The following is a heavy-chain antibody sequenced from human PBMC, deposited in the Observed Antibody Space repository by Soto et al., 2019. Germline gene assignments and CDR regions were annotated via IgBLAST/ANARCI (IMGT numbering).Heavy chain of an antibody. CDR3: ANSRTHNYGDSFDY. J-gene: IGHJ4*02. D-gene: IGHD5-18*01. Sequence: QITLKESGPTLVKPTQTLTLTCLSTSGMGVGCIRQPPGNALEWLAHIYFDDDKRYRPSMKSRLTITRATSKNQVVLTMTNMDPADTVTYYCANSRTHNYGDSFDYWGEGSMVTVSS. V-gene: IGHV2-5*02. CDR2: IYFDDDK. CDR1: STSGMG.